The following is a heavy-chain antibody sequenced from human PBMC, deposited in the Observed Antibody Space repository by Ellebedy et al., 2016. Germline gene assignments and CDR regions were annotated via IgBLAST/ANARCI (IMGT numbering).Heavy chain of an antibody. D-gene: IGHD1-14*01. CDR1: GGSISSGSYY. Sequence: SETLSLTXTVSGGSISSGSYYWSWIRQPAGKGLEWIGEINHSGSTNYNPSLKSRVTMSVDTSKNQFSLKLSSVTAADTAVYYCARENKVETTFDYWGQGTLVTVSS. V-gene: IGHV4-61*09. CDR2: INHSGST. CDR3: ARENKVETTFDY. J-gene: IGHJ4*02.